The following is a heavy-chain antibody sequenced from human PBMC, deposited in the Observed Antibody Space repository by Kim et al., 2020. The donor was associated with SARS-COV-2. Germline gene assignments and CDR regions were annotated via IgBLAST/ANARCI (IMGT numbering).Heavy chain of an antibody. Sequence: SETLSLTCTVSGGSISSGAYYWSWIRQHPGKDLEWIGYIYYSGNTYYNPSLKSRVTISVDTSKNQFSLKLSSVTAADTAVYYCARTWVDPPTYYFDYWGQGTLVTVSS. CDR3: ARTWVDPPTYYFDY. CDR2: IYYSGNT. CDR1: GGSISSGAYY. V-gene: IGHV4-31*03. D-gene: IGHD7-27*01. J-gene: IGHJ4*02.